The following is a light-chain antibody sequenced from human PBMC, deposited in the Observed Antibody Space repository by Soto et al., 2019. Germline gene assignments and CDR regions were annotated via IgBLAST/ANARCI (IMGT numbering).Light chain of an antibody. J-gene: IGLJ1*01. Sequence: SVLPQPASVSGSPGQSIAISCTGSSSDVGGYKYVSWYQQHPGKAPKLMIYDVSNRPSGVSDRFSGSKSGNTASLTISGLQSEDEADYYCSSYTSSNSYVFGTGTKVTVL. V-gene: IGLV2-14*03. CDR3: SSYTSSNSYV. CDR2: DVS. CDR1: SSDVGGYKY.